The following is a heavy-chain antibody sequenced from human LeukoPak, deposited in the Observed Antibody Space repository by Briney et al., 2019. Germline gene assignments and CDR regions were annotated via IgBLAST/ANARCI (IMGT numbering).Heavy chain of an antibody. Sequence: GGSLRLSCAASGFTFSSYAMSWFRQAPGKGLEWVSAISGSGGSTYYADSVKGRFTISRDNSKNTLYLQMNSLRAEDTAVYYCAKDPADTRPRYYFDYWAREPWSPSPQ. CDR3: AKDPADTRPRYYFDY. D-gene: IGHD5-18*01. V-gene: IGHV3-23*01. CDR1: GFTFSSYA. J-gene: IGHJ4*02. CDR2: ISGSGGST.